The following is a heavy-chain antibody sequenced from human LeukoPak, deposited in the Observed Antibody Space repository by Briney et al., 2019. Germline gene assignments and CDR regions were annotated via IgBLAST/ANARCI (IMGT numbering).Heavy chain of an antibody. J-gene: IGHJ6*02. Sequence: GGSLRLSCAASGFTFSSYWMNWAHQAPGKGLEWVASINHNGNVNYYVDSVKGRFTISRDNAKNSLYLQMSNLRAEDTAVYFCARGGGLDVWGQGATVTVSS. CDR1: GFTFSSYW. V-gene: IGHV3-7*03. CDR3: ARGGGLDV. CDR2: INHNGNVN. D-gene: IGHD3-16*01.